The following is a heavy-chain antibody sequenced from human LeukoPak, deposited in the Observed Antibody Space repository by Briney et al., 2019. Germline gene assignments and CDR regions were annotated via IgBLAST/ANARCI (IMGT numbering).Heavy chain of an antibody. J-gene: IGHJ6*04. CDR1: GGTFSSYA. D-gene: IGHD2-2*01. CDR2: IIPIFGTA. Sequence: ASVKVSCKASGGTFSSYAISWVRQAPGQGLEWMGGIIPIFGTANYAQKFQGRVTITADKSTSTAYMELSSLRSEDTAVYYCAKGSIGYCSSTSCYGYGMDVWGKGTTVTVSP. V-gene: IGHV1-69*06. CDR3: AKGSIGYCSSTSCYGYGMDV.